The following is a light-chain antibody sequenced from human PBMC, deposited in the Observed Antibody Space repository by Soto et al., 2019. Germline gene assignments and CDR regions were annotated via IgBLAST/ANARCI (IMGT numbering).Light chain of an antibody. V-gene: IGKV3-20*01. CDR1: QSVTSTS. CDR2: GAS. J-gene: IGKJ5*01. Sequence: EIVLTQSPGTLSLSPGERATLSCRASQSVTSTSLAWYQQKPGQAPRLLIYGASSRATGIPDRFSGSGSGTDFILTISRLEPEDFAVYYCQQYGSSPPITFGQGTRLEIK. CDR3: QQYGSSPPIT.